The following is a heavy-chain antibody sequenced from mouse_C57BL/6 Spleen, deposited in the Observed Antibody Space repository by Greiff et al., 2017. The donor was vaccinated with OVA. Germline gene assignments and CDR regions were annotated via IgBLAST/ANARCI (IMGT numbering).Heavy chain of an antibody. J-gene: IGHJ3*01. CDR2: ISYDGSN. CDR1: GYSITSGYY. D-gene: IGHD2-4*01. V-gene: IGHV3-6*01. Sequence: DVQLQESGPGLVKPSQSLSLTCSVTGYSITSGYYWNWIRQFPGNKLEWMGYISYDGSNNYNPSLKNRISITRDTSKNQFFLKLNSVTTEDTATYYCARGGYDYSWFAYWGQGTLVTVSA. CDR3: ARGGYDYSWFAY.